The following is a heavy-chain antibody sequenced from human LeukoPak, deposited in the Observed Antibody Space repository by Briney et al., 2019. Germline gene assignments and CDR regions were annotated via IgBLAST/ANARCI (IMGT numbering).Heavy chain of an antibody. J-gene: IGHJ6*04. CDR1: GFTFSRNG. D-gene: IGHD3-10*02. V-gene: IGHV3-23*01. Sequence: PPGGSLRLSCAASGFTFSRNGMTWVRQAPGKGLEWVSAISGSGGNTYYADSVKGRFTISRDNSKNTLYLQMNSLRAEDTAVYYCAELGITMIGGVWGKGTTVTISS. CDR2: ISGSGGNT. CDR3: AELGITMIGGV.